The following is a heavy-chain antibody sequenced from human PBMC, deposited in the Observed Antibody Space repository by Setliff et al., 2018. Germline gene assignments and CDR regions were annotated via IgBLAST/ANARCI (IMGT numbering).Heavy chain of an antibody. CDR1: GYIFTSYG. CDR2: ISSYNGKT. V-gene: IGHV1-18*01. Sequence: ASVKVSCKASGYIFTSYGISWVRQAPGQGLEWMGWISSYNGKTNYAQKLQGRVTMTTDTPTSTAYMELRSLRSDDTAVYYCVREGVDTRSSTDYRYYMDVWGKGTTVTVSS. D-gene: IGHD5-18*01. CDR3: VREGVDTRSSTDYRYYMDV. J-gene: IGHJ6*03.